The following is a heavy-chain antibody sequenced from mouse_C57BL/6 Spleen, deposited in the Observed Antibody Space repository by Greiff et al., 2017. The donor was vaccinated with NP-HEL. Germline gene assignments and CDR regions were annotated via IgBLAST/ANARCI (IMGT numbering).Heavy chain of an antibody. CDR2: IYPGSGST. J-gene: IGHJ4*01. D-gene: IGHD2-4*01. CDR1: GYTFTSYW. CDR3: ARGDYDGKDYYAMDY. Sequence: QVHVKQPGAELVKPGASVKMSCKASGYTFTSYWITWVKQRPGQGLEWIGDIYPGSGSTNYNEKFKSKATLTVDTSSSTAYMQLSSLTSEDSAVYYCARGDYDGKDYYAMDYWGQGTSVTVSS. V-gene: IGHV1-55*01.